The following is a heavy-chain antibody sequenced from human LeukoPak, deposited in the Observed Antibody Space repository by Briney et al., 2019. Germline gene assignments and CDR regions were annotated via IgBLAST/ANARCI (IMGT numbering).Heavy chain of an antibody. V-gene: IGHV1-18*01. D-gene: IGHD6-13*01. CDR1: GYTFTDYG. J-gene: IGHJ3*02. Sequence: GASVKVSCKTSGYTFTDYGISWVRQAPGLGLEWMGWISAYNGNTNYAQKVQGRVNMTTDTSTSTAYMELRSLRFDDTAVYYCARDQSVRLLQTSSTYFKHVFAIWGQGSMVTVSS. CDR3: ARDQSVRLLQTSSTYFKHVFAI. CDR2: ISAYNGNT.